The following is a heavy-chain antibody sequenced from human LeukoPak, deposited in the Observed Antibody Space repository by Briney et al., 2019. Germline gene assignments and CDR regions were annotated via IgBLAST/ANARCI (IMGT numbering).Heavy chain of an antibody. CDR2: IYSGGST. CDR3: ARHINYYDSSGYGTHYYYYYGMDV. D-gene: IGHD3-22*01. CDR1: GFTFSNYA. J-gene: IGHJ6*02. Sequence: GGSLRLSCAASGFTFSNYAMHWVRQAPGKGLEWVSVIYSGGSTYYADSVKGRFTISRDNSKNTLYLQMNSLRAEDTAVYYCARHINYYDSSGYGTHYYYYYGMDVWGQGTTVTVSS. V-gene: IGHV3-66*04.